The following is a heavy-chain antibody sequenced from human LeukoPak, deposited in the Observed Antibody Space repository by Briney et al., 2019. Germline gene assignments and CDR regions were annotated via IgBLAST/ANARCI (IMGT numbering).Heavy chain of an antibody. CDR2: ISYDGSNK. CDR3: ARDGDYYGSGSYHWFDP. V-gene: IGHV3-30*03. D-gene: IGHD3-10*01. J-gene: IGHJ5*02. CDR1: GFTFSSYG. Sequence: GGSLRLSCAASGFTFSSYGMHWVRQAPGKGLEWVAVISYDGSNKYYADSVKGRFTISRDNSKNTLYLQMNSLRAEDTAVYYCARDGDYYGSGSYHWFDPWGQGTLVTVSS.